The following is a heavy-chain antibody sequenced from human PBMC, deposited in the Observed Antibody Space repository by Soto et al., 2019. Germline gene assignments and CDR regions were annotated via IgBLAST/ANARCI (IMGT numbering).Heavy chain of an antibody. J-gene: IGHJ4*02. CDR2: IYHSGST. D-gene: IGHD1-26*01. V-gene: IGHV4-4*02. CDR1: GGSISSSNW. CDR3: ASREREEWEPRDY. Sequence: SETLSLTCAGSGGSISSSNWWSWVRQPPGKGLEWIGEIYHSGSTNYNPSLKSRVTISVDKSKNQFSLKLSSVTAADTAVYYCASREREEWEPRDYWGQGTLVTVSS.